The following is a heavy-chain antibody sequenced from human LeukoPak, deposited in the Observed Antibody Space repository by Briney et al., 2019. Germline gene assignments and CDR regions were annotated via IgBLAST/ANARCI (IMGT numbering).Heavy chain of an antibody. J-gene: IGHJ4*02. D-gene: IGHD6-19*01. V-gene: IGHV4-59*12. Sequence: PSETLSLTCTVSGDSISGFHWSWIRQPPGKGLEWIGYIYYSGSTNYNPSLKSRVTISVDTSKNQFSLKLSSVTAADTAVYYCASSSSGWYYDYWGQGTLITVSS. CDR1: GDSISGFH. CDR3: ASSSSGWYYDY. CDR2: IYYSGST.